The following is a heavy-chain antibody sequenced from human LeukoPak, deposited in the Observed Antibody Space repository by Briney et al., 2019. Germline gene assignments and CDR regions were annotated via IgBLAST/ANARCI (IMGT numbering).Heavy chain of an antibody. CDR2: IYYSGST. CDR3: ARVTRDGGWYGIDY. Sequence: PSETLSLTCTVSGGSISSSSYYWGWIRQPPGKGLEWIGSIYYSGSTYYNPSLKSRVTISVDTSKNQFSLKLSSVTAADTAVYYCARVTRDGGWYGIDYWGQGTLVTVSS. J-gene: IGHJ4*02. V-gene: IGHV4-39*07. D-gene: IGHD6-19*01. CDR1: GGSISSSSYY.